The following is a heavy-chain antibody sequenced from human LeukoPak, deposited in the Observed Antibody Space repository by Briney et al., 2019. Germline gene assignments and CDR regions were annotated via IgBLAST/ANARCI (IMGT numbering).Heavy chain of an antibody. CDR2: IYSGGST. CDR1: GGSISSNY. D-gene: IGHD3-22*01. CDR3: AITYYYDSSGPKDY. Sequence: ETLSLTCTVSGGSISSNYMSWVRQAPGKGLEWVSVIYSGGSTYYADSVKGRFTISRDNSKNTLYLQMNSLRAEDTAVYYCAITYYYDSSGPKDYWGQGTLVTVSS. J-gene: IGHJ4*02. V-gene: IGHV3-66*01.